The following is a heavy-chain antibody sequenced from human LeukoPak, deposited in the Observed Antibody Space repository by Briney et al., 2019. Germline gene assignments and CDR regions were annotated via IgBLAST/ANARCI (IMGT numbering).Heavy chain of an antibody. D-gene: IGHD2/OR15-2a*01. V-gene: IGHV3-30*02. Sequence: PGGSLRLSCAASGFTFSDYGMHWVRQAPGKGLEWVAFIRYDGSNKYYADSVKGRFTISRDNSKNTLYLQMNSLRAEDTAVYYCAKGRWVYYLDAFDIWGQGTMVTVSS. J-gene: IGHJ3*02. CDR3: AKGRWVYYLDAFDI. CDR2: IRYDGSNK. CDR1: GFTFSDYG.